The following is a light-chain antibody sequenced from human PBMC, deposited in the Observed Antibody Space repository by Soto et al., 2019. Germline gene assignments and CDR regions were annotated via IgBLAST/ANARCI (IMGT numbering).Light chain of an antibody. Sequence: ETVLTQSPGTLSLSPGERATLSCRASQSVTTNLAWYQQKPGQAPRLLIYGASSRATGIPDRFSGSGSGTDFTLTISRLEPEDFAVYYCQQYGSSPQTFGQGTKVDNK. J-gene: IGKJ1*01. V-gene: IGKV3-20*01. CDR1: QSVTTN. CDR2: GAS. CDR3: QQYGSSPQT.